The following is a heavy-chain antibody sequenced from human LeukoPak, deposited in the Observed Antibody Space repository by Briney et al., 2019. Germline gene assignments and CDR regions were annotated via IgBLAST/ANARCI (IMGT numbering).Heavy chain of an antibody. CDR3: ARQTYSTYKWFDP. J-gene: IGHJ5*02. Sequence: SETLSLTCTVSCGSINNYYWTWIRQPPGKGLQWIGYIYYRGTTNYNPSLRSRVTMSVDTSKNQFSLKLSSVTAADTAVYYCARQTYSTYKWFDPWGQGTLVTVSS. CDR1: CGSINNYY. CDR2: IYYRGTT. V-gene: IGHV4-59*08. D-gene: IGHD6-13*01.